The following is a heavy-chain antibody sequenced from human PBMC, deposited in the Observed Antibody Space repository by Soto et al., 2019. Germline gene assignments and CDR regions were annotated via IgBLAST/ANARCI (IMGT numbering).Heavy chain of an antibody. CDR3: AGDSSSSGAFDI. Sequence: EVQLLESGGGLVQPGGSLRLSCAASGFTFSSYAMSWVRQAPGKGLEWVSAISGSGGSTYYADSVKGRFTISRDNSKNTLYLQMNSLRAEDTAVYYCAGDSSSSGAFDIWGQGRMVTVSS. D-gene: IGHD6-6*01. J-gene: IGHJ3*02. CDR2: ISGSGGST. V-gene: IGHV3-23*01. CDR1: GFTFSSYA.